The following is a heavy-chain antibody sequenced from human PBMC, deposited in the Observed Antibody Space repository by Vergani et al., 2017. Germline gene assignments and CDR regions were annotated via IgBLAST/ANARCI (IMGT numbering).Heavy chain of an antibody. J-gene: IGHJ5*02. V-gene: IGHV4-34*01. CDR1: GGSFSGYY. CDR2: INHSGST. CDR3: ARTGRYYYDSSGFRLGGYNWFDP. D-gene: IGHD3-22*01. Sequence: QVQLQQWGAGLLKPSETLSLTCAVYGGSFSGYYWSWIRQPPGKGLEWIGEINHSGSTNYNPSLKSRVTISVDTSKNQFSLKLSSVNAADTAVYYCARTGRYYYDSSGFRLGGYNWFDPWGQGTLVTVSS.